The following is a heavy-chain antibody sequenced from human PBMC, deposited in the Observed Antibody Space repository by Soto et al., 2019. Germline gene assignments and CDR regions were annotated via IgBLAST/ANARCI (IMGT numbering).Heavy chain of an antibody. J-gene: IGHJ6*02. CDR1: GGTFSSYA. CDR2: IIPIFGTA. CDR3: ARTAEIVLMVYARYYYGLDV. D-gene: IGHD2-8*01. Sequence: SVKVSCKASGGTFSSYAISWVRQAPGQGLEWMGGIIPIFGTANYAQKFQGRVTITADESTSTAYMELSSLRSEDTAVYYCARTAEIVLMVYARYYYGLDVWGQGTTVTVSS. V-gene: IGHV1-69*13.